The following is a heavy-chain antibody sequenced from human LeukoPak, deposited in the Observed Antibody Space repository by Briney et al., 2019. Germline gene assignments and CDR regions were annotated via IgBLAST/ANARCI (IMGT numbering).Heavy chain of an antibody. V-gene: IGHV3-30*18. J-gene: IGHJ4*02. CDR3: AKDQKWGPADYYFDS. CDR1: GFTLSNYA. CDR2: ISTDGKDK. Sequence: GRSLRLPCAASGFTLSNYAMHWVRQAPGKGLEWVTVISTDGKDKKYADSVKGRFVISRDNSKNTLDLQMNSLRAEDTAVYYCAKDQKWGPADYYFDSWGQGTLVTVSS. D-gene: IGHD2-2*01.